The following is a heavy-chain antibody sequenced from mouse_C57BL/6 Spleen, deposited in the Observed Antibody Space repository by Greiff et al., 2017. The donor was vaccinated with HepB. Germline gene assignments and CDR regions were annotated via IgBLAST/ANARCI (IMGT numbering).Heavy chain of an antibody. V-gene: IGHV7-3*01. Sequence: EVKLVESGGGLVQPGGSLSLSCAASGFTFTDYYMSWVRQPPGKALEWLGFIRNKANGYTTEYSASVKVRFTISEDNSQSILYLQMNALRAEDSATYYCARYGALYGDFDYWGQGTTLTVSS. CDR1: GFTFTDYY. CDR3: ARYGALYGDFDY. D-gene: IGHD1-1*01. CDR2: IRNKANGYTT. J-gene: IGHJ2*01.